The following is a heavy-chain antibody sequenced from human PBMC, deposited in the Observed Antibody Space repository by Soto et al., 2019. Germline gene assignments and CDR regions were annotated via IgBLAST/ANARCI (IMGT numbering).Heavy chain of an antibody. J-gene: IGHJ4*02. D-gene: IGHD1-20*01. CDR3: VKAVYLLDFDY. Sequence: GGSLRLSCAASGLTFSSYAMTWVRQAPGKGLEWVSTISGTGGNTYYADSVKGRFTISRDNSKNTVYLQMNSLRAEDTAVYYCVKAVYLLDFDYWGQGTLVTVSS. V-gene: IGHV3-23*01. CDR2: ISGTGGNT. CDR1: GLTFSSYA.